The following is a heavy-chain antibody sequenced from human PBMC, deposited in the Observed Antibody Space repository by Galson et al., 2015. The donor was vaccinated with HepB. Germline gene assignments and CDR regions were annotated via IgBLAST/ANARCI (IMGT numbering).Heavy chain of an antibody. V-gene: IGHV6-1*01. D-gene: IGHD1-26*01. CDR1: GDSVSSNSAA. Sequence: CAISGDSVSSNSAAWNWIRQSPSRGLEWLGRTCYRSKWYNDYAESVKSRMTIKPDTSKNEFSPQLNSVTPEDTAVYYCARDPSGSYWGRWFDLWGQGIPVTVSS. CDR2: TCYRSKWYN. J-gene: IGHJ5*02. CDR3: ARDPSGSYWGRWFDL.